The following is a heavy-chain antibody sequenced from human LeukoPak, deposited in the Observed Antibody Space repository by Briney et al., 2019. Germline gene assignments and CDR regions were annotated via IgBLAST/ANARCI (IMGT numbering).Heavy chain of an antibody. CDR2: IYPGDSDT. V-gene: IGHV5-51*01. J-gene: IGHJ3*02. Sequence: GESLKISCKGSGYSFTSYWIGWVRQMPGKGLEWMGIIYPGDSDTRYSPSFQGQVTISAGKSISTAYLQWSSLKASDTAMYYCARRRYYDSRGYHAGRAFDIWGQGTMVTVSS. D-gene: IGHD3-22*01. CDR1: GYSFTSYW. CDR3: ARRRYYDSRGYHAGRAFDI.